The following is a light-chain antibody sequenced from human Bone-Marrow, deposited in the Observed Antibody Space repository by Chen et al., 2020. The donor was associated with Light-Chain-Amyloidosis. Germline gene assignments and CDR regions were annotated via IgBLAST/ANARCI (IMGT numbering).Light chain of an antibody. Sequence: DIVMTQSPDSLGVSLGERATINCKSSQSIQSNADNKNDLAWYQQKPGQPPRLLIYWASTRESGVPYRFRGSGSETDFTLTSSSLQAEDVAGYYCQQYYSTPLTFGQGTRVEIK. J-gene: IGKJ1*01. CDR3: QQYYSTPLT. CDR2: WAS. CDR1: QSIQSNADNKND. V-gene: IGKV4-1*01.